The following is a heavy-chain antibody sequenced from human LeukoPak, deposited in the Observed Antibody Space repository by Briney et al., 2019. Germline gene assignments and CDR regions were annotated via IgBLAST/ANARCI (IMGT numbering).Heavy chain of an antibody. CDR2: IYYTGST. D-gene: IGHD3-22*01. CDR1: GGSFSGYY. CDR3: ARRRSGSGLFDP. Sequence: SETLSLTCAVYGGSFSGYYWSWIRQPPGKGLEWIGYIYYTGSTYFNPSLQSRVTISRDTPKNQFSLKLSSVTAADTAVYYCARRRSGSGLFDPWGQGTLVTVSS. V-gene: IGHV4-59*08. J-gene: IGHJ5*02.